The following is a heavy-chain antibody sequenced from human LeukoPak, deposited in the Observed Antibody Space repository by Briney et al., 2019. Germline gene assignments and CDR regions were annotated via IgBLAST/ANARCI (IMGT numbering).Heavy chain of an antibody. V-gene: IGHV3-21*04. Sequence: PGGSLRLSCAASGFTFSSYTMNWVRQAPGKGLEWVSFISTSSSYIYYADSVRGRFTISRDTSKNMVFLQMNSLRVEDTAVYYCARGIDYWGRGTLVTVSS. J-gene: IGHJ4*02. CDR1: GFTFSSYT. CDR2: ISTSSSYI. CDR3: ARGIDY.